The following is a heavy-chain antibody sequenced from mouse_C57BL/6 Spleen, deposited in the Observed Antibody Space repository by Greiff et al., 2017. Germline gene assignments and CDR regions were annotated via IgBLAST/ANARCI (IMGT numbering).Heavy chain of an antibody. CDR3: TRGGEYWYFDV. V-gene: IGHV1-15*01. Sequence: VQLQQSGAELVRPGASVTLSCKASGYTFTDYEMHWVKQTPVHGLEWIGAIDPETGGTSYNQKFTGKAILTAAKSSSTAYMKLRSLTSEDSAVYYCTRGGEYWYFDVWGTGTTVTVSS. D-gene: IGHD1-1*02. CDR2: IDPETGGT. J-gene: IGHJ1*03. CDR1: GYTFTDYE.